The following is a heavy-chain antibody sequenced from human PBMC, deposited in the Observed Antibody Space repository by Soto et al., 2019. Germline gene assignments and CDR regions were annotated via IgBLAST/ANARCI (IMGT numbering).Heavy chain of an antibody. V-gene: IGHV4-59*08. CDR1: GGSISSYY. J-gene: IGHJ6*03. CDR3: ARGAFGDYYYYRDV. CDR2: IYYSGST. Sequence: QVQLQESGPGLVKPSETLSLTCTVSGGSISSYYWSWIRQPPGKGLVWIGYIYYSGSTNYNPSLKRRVTISVDPSKNQFSLKLSSVTAADTAVYYCARGAFGDYYYYRDVWGKGNTVTVSS. D-gene: IGHD3-10*01.